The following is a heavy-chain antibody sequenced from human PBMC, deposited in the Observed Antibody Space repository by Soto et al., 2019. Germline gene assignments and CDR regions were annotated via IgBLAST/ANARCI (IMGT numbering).Heavy chain of an antibody. CDR2: INAGNGNT. Sequence: ASVKVSCKASGYTFTSYAMHWVRQAPGQRLEWMGWINAGNGNTKYSQKFQGRVTITRDTSASTAYMELSSLRSEDTAVYYCARVISPVFNWFDPWGQGTLVTVSS. D-gene: IGHD2-15*01. CDR3: ARVISPVFNWFDP. J-gene: IGHJ5*02. V-gene: IGHV1-3*01. CDR1: GYTFTSYA.